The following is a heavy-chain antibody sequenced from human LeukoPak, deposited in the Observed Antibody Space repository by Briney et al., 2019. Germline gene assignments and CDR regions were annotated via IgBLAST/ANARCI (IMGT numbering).Heavy chain of an antibody. Sequence: GSLRLSCVASGFTFSDYYMSWIRQPPGKGLEWIGEINHSGSTNYNPSLKSRVTISVDTSKNQFSLKLSSVTAADTAVYYCARGVLYSSGRVFRHWGQGTLVTVSS. V-gene: IGHV4-34*01. D-gene: IGHD6-19*01. CDR3: ARGVLYSSGRVFRH. CDR1: GFTFSDYY. CDR2: INHSGST. J-gene: IGHJ4*02.